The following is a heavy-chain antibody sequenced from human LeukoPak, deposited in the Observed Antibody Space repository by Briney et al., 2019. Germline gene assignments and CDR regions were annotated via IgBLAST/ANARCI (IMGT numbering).Heavy chain of an antibody. CDR3: ARVGYSYGINWFDP. V-gene: IGHV4-61*02. D-gene: IGHD5-18*01. CDR1: GGSISSDNYS. CDR2: VYTSGST. J-gene: IGHJ5*02. Sequence: SETLSLTCTVSGGSISSDNYSWSWIRQPAGKGLEWIGRVYTSGSTNYNPSLKSRVTISVDTSKKQFSLKLSSVTAADTAVYYCARVGYSYGINWFDPWGQGTLVTVSS.